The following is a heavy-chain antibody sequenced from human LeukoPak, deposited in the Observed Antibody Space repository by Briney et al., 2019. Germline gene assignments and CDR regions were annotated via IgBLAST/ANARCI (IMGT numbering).Heavy chain of an antibody. Sequence: GASLKVSCKASGYTVTGYYMHWVRQAPRQRLERMGRSNPNSGGTHYAQKLQGRVTMTRDTSISTAYMELSRLRSDDTAVYYCARAKDCSSTSCYLWFDPWGQGTLVTVSS. D-gene: IGHD2-2*01. CDR3: ARAKDCSSTSCYLWFDP. CDR2: SNPNSGGT. J-gene: IGHJ5*02. CDR1: GYTVTGYY. V-gene: IGHV1-2*06.